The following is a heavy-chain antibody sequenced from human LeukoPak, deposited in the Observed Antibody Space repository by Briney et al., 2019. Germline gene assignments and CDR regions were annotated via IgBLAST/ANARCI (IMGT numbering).Heavy chain of an antibody. CDR3: AKESQRGYSYGYIRDYFDS. Sequence: QPGESLRLSCAASGFTFTTYWMSWVRQAPGKGLEWVANIKQDGTEKYYVDSVKGRFTISRDNAKNSLYLQVNSLRVEDTAVYYCAKESQRGYSYGYIRDYFDSWGQGTLVTVSS. D-gene: IGHD5-18*01. V-gene: IGHV3-7*01. J-gene: IGHJ4*02. CDR2: IKQDGTEK. CDR1: GFTFTTYW.